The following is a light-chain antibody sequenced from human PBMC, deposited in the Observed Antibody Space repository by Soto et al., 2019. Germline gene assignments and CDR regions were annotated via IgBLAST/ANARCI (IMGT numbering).Light chain of an antibody. CDR2: EGS. CDR3: CSYAGRDVV. Sequence: QSALTQPASVSGSPGQSITISCTGTSSDDGSYNLVSWYQQHPGKAPKLMIYEGSKRPSGVSNRFSGSKSGNTASLTISGLQAEDEADYYCCSYAGRDVVFGGGTKLTVL. J-gene: IGLJ2*01. V-gene: IGLV2-23*01. CDR1: SSDDGSYNL.